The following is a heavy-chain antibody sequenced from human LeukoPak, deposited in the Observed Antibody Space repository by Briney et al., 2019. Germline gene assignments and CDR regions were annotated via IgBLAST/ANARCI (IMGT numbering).Heavy chain of an antibody. J-gene: IGHJ4*02. CDR3: ARFDYGDYYFDY. CDR1: GGSISSSSYY. V-gene: IGHV4-39*01. D-gene: IGHD4-17*01. CDR2: IYYSGST. Sequence: SETLSLTCTVSGGSISSSSYYWGWIRQPPGKGLAWIGSIYYSGSTYYNPSLKSRVTISVDTSKNQFSLKVSSVTAADTAVYYCARFDYGDYYFDYWDQGTLVTVSS.